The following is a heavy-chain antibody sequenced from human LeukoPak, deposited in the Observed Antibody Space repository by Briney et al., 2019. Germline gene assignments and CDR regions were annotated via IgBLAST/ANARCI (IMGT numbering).Heavy chain of an antibody. CDR3: ARDKYDYGDYFDY. Sequence: PSETLSLTCAVYGGSFSGYYWSWIRQPPGKGLEWIGEINHSGSTNYNPSLKSRVTISVDTSKNQFSLKLSSVTAAATAVYYCARDKYDYGDYFDYWGQGTLVTVSS. J-gene: IGHJ4*02. CDR1: GGSFSGYY. D-gene: IGHD4-17*01. CDR2: INHSGST. V-gene: IGHV4-34*01.